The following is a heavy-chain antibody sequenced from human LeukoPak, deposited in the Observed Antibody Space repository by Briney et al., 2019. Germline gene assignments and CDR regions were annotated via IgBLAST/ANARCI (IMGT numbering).Heavy chain of an antibody. CDR1: GGTFSSYA. V-gene: IGHV1-69*05. Sequence: SVKVSCKASGGTFSSYAISWVRQAPGQGLEWMGGIIPIFGTANYAQKFQGRVTITTDESTSTAYMELSSLRSEDTAVYYCAGGYYDSSGSYDYWGQGTLVTVFS. J-gene: IGHJ4*02. CDR3: AGGYYDSSGSYDY. D-gene: IGHD3-22*01. CDR2: IIPIFGTA.